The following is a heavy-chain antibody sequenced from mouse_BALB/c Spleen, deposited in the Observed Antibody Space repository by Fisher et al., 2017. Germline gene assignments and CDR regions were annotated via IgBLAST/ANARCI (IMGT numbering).Heavy chain of an antibody. D-gene: IGHD1-1*02. J-gene: IGHJ4*01. CDR3: ARRSGYGYAMDY. V-gene: IGHV1-4*01. Sequence: KFKGKATLTADKSSSTAYMQLSSLTSEDSAVYYCARRSGYGYAMDYWGQGTSVTVSS.